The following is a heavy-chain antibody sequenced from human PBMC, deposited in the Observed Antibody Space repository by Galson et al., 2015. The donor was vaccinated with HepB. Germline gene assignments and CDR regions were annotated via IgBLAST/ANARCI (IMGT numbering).Heavy chain of an antibody. J-gene: IGHJ4*02. V-gene: IGHV1-18*01. CDR2: ISTYNGKT. CDR1: GYTFTSFG. D-gene: IGHD3-10*01. CDR3: ALRTGTLPYYFDY. Sequence: SVKVSCKASGYTFTSFGISWMRQAPGQRLEWVGWISTYNGKTDYAQKFQGRVSMTTDKSTRTVYLDLRSLRSDDTAVYYCALRTGTLPYYFDYWGQGTQVTVSS.